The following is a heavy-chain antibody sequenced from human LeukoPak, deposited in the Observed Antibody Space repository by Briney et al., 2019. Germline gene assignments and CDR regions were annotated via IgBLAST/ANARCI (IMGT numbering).Heavy chain of an antibody. CDR3: ARDPLGSGLFDY. D-gene: IGHD6-19*01. CDR2: ITSRSSGT. V-gene: IGHV3-48*02. CDR1: GFTSSGYS. Sequence: GGSLRLSCAASGFTSSGYSMNWVRQPPGKGLEWVSYITSRSSGTNYAESVKGRFTISRDNAKNSLYLQMNSLRDDDTAVYYCARDPLGSGLFDYWGQGTLVTVSS. J-gene: IGHJ4*02.